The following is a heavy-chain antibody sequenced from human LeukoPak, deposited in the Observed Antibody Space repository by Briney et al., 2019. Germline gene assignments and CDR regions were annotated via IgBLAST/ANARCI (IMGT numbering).Heavy chain of an antibody. CDR2: IYYRGST. V-gene: IGHV4-39*01. CDR1: GGSISSGTYY. D-gene: IGHD6-19*01. Sequence: PSETLSLTCIVSGGSISSGTYYWGWIRQPPGKGLEWFGSIYYRGSTYYNPSLKSRVTISVDASKNQFSLTLSSGTAAGAAVYYCARHDLGEYSNVWYYFDYWGQGTLVTVSS. CDR3: ARHDLGEYSNVWYYFDY. J-gene: IGHJ4*02.